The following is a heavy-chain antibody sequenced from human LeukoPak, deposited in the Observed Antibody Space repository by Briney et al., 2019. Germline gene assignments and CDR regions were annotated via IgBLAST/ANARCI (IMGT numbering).Heavy chain of an antibody. J-gene: IGHJ4*02. CDR2: ISGSGGST. CDR3: AKDTFSYCSSTSCWHFDH. CDR1: GLTSSSYA. Sequence: GGSLRLSCATSGLTSSSYAMSWVRQAPGKGLEWVSGISGSGGSTYYADSVKGRFTISRDNSKNTLYLQMNSLRAEDTAVYYCAKDTFSYCSSTSCWHFDHWGQGTLVTVSS. V-gene: IGHV3-23*01. D-gene: IGHD2-2*01.